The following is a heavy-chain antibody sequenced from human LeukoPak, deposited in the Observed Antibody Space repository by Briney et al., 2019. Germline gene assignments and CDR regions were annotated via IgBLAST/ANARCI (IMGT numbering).Heavy chain of an antibody. CDR3: ARDQLAYSGYDTLFDY. J-gene: IGHJ4*02. CDR1: GLTFNNYA. Sequence: GGSLRLSCAASGLTFNNYAMSWVRQAPGKGLERVSGITDSGRTTYYADSVKGRFTISRDNSKNTLYLQLNSLRPEDTAVYYCARDQLAYSGYDTLFDYWGQGTLVTVSS. V-gene: IGHV3-23*01. D-gene: IGHD5-12*01. CDR2: ITDSGRTT.